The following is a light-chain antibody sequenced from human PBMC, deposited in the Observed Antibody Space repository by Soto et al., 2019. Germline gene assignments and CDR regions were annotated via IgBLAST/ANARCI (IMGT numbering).Light chain of an antibody. Sequence: QSVLTQPPSASGSPGQSVTISCTGTSSDVGGYDYVSWYQQHPGRAPKLIIFEVSKRPSGVHDRFSGSKSANTASLTVSGRQADDEADYYCYSDAGNKYVFGTGTKLTVL. J-gene: IGLJ1*01. CDR1: SSDVGGYDY. V-gene: IGLV2-8*01. CDR3: YSDAGNKYV. CDR2: EVS.